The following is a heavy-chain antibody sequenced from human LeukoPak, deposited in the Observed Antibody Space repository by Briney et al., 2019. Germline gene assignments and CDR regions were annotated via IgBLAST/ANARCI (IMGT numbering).Heavy chain of an antibody. CDR3: ARPSITMIVGAFDI. D-gene: IGHD3-22*01. CDR1: GGSFSGYY. Sequence: SETLSLTCAVYGGSFSGYYWSWIRQPPGKGLEWIGEINHSGSINYNPSLKSRVTISVDTSKNQFSLKLNSVTAADTAVYYCARPSITMIVGAFDIWGQGTMVTVSS. CDR2: INHSGSI. V-gene: IGHV4-34*01. J-gene: IGHJ3*02.